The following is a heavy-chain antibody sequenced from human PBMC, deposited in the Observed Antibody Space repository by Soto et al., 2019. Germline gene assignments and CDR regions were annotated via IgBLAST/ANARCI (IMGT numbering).Heavy chain of an antibody. CDR3: ARTYSTARYFYYYGMDV. V-gene: IGHV4-39*01. J-gene: IGHJ6*02. D-gene: IGHD6-13*01. CDR2: IYYSGRA. Sequence: PSETLSLTCAVSGGSISSTSHYWVWIRQPPGEGLEWIGNIYYSGRAYYNPSLKSRVTISVDTSKEQFSLRLSSVTATDTAVYYCARTYSTARYFYYYGMDVWGQGTTVTVSS. CDR1: GGSISSTSHY.